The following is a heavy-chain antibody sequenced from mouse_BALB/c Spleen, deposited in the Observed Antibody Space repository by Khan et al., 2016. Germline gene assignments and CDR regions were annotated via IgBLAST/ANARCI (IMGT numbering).Heavy chain of an antibody. CDR1: GYTFTNYG. CDR3: ARPDDGSSRGFAY. J-gene: IGHJ3*01. V-gene: IGHV9-3-1*01. D-gene: IGHD1-1*01. CDR2: INTYTGEP. Sequence: QIQLVQSGPELKKPGETVRISCKASGYTFTNYGMNWVKQAPGKGLKWMGWINTYTGEPTYADDFKGRFAFSLETSASTAYLQINNLKNEDTATXFSARPDDGSSRGFAYWGQGTLVTVSA.